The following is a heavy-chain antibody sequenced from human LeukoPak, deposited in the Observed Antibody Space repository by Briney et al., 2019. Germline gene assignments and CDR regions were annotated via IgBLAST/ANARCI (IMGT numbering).Heavy chain of an antibody. V-gene: IGHV3-30*04. CDR3: ARGGILTGYYNY. D-gene: IGHD3-9*01. J-gene: IGHJ4*02. Sequence: GGSLRLSCAASGFTFSSYAMHWVRQAPGKGLEWVAVISYDGSNKYYADSVKGRFTISRDNSKNTLYLQMNSLGAEDTAVYYCARGGILTGYYNYWGQGTLVTVSS. CDR2: ISYDGSNK. CDR1: GFTFSSYA.